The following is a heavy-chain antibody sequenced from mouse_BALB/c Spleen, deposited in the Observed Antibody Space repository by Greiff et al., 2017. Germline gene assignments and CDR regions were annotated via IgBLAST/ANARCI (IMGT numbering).Heavy chain of an antibody. CDR2: ISSGSSTI. CDR3: ARDRYDY. V-gene: IGHV5-17*02. D-gene: IGHD2-14*01. Sequence: EVKVVESGGGLVQPGGSRKLSCAASGFTFSSFGMHWVRQAPEKGLEWVAYISSGSSTIYYADTVKGRFTISRDNPKNTLFLQMTSLRSEDTAMYYCARDRYDYWGQGTTLTVSS. J-gene: IGHJ2*01. CDR1: GFTFSSFG.